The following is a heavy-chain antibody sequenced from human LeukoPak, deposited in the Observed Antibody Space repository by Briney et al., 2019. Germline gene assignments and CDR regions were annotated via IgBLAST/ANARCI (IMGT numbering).Heavy chain of an antibody. D-gene: IGHD3-22*01. CDR2: FDPKDGET. Sequence: ASVKVSCKASGGTFSSYAISWVRQAPGQGLEWMGGFDPKDGETIYAQKFQGRVTMTEDTSTDTAYMELSSLRSEDTAVYYCASEHSGITMIRWGQGTLVTVSS. CDR1: GGTFSSYA. CDR3: ASEHSGITMIR. V-gene: IGHV1-24*01. J-gene: IGHJ4*02.